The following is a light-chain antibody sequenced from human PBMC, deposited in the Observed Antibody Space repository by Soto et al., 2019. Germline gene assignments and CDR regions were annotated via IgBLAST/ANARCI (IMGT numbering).Light chain of an antibody. J-gene: IGKJ2*01. Sequence: EIVMTQSPATLSVSPGERATLSCRASQSVSNNLAWYQQKPGQTPRLLIYGASTRATGIPVRFSGSGSGTEFTLTISSLQSEDFAVSYCQQYNNWPPVTFGQGTKLEIK. CDR1: QSVSNN. CDR2: GAS. CDR3: QQYNNWPPVT. V-gene: IGKV3-15*01.